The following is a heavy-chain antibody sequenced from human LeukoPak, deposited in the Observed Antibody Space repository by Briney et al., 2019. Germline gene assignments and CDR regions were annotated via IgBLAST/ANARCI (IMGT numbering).Heavy chain of an antibody. J-gene: IGHJ3*02. D-gene: IGHD1-26*01. CDR2: IYYSGGA. V-gene: IGHV4-61*01. Sequence: SETLSLTCTVPGGSVSSGSYYWSWIRQPPGKGLEWIGYIYYSGGANNNPSLKSRVTISVDTSKNQFSLKLSSVTAADTAVYYCARVGATYDAFDIWGQGTMVTVSP. CDR1: GGSVSSGSYY. CDR3: ARVGATYDAFDI.